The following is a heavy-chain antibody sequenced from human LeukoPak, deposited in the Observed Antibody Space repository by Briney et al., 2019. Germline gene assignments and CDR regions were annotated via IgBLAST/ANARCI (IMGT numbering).Heavy chain of an antibody. Sequence: GESLKISCKGSGYSFTTYWIGWVRQMLGKGLEWMGIIYPGDSDTRYSPSFQGQVTISADKSISTAYLQWSSLKASDTAMYYCARVVGYYDSSGYYYYYYGMDVWGQGTTVTVSS. J-gene: IGHJ6*02. CDR2: IYPGDSDT. CDR3: ARVVGYYDSSGYYYYYYGMDV. D-gene: IGHD3-22*01. CDR1: GYSFTTYW. V-gene: IGHV5-51*01.